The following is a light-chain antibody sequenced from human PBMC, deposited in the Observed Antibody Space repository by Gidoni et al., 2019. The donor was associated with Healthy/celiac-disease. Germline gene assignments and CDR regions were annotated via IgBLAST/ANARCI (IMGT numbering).Light chain of an antibody. CDR3: QQYDNLLT. CDR2: DAS. J-gene: IGKJ4*01. CDR1: QDISNY. V-gene: IGKV1-33*01. Sequence: DIQMTQSPSYLSASVGDRVTITCQASQDISNYFNWYQQKPGKAPKLLIYDASNLETGVPSRCSGSGSGTDFTFTISSLQPEDIATYYCQQYDNLLTFGGGTKVEIK.